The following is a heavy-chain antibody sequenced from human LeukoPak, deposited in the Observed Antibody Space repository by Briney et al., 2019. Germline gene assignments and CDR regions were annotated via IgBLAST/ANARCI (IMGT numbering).Heavy chain of an antibody. CDR1: GYTFTSYY. V-gene: IGHV1-46*01. CDR2: INPSGGST. CDR3: ARSQYYYDSSGYFPGY. J-gene: IGHJ4*02. D-gene: IGHD3-22*01. Sequence: GASVKVSCKASGYTFTSYYMHWVRQAPGQGLEWMGIINPSGGSTSYAQKFQGRVTVTRDTSTSTVYMELSSLRSEDTAVYYCARSQYYYDSSGYFPGYWGQGTLVTVSS.